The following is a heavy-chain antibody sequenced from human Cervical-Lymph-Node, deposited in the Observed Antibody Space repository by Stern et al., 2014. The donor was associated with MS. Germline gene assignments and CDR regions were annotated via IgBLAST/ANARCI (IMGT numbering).Heavy chain of an antibody. Sequence: QVKLQESGPGLVKPSQTLSLTCTVSGGSISSGYYFWNWIRQPAGKGLEWIGRVSTSGSTNYNPSLKSRVTISVPPSENQVSRTVTSVTAADTAVYYCARTWADVANWFDPWGQGTLVSVSS. D-gene: IGHD1-26*01. CDR1: GGSISSGYYF. CDR3: ARTWADVANWFDP. V-gene: IGHV4-61*02. J-gene: IGHJ5*02. CDR2: VSTSGST.